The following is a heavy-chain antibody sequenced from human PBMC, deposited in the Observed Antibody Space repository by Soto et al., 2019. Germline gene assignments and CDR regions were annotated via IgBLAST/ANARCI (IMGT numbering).Heavy chain of an antibody. CDR1: GFTFSSYA. CDR2: ISSNGGST. J-gene: IGHJ4*02. V-gene: IGHV3-64D*06. D-gene: IGHD3-22*01. CDR3: VKGGYYYDRSGYSNFDY. Sequence: GGSLRLSRSASGFTFSSYAMPWVRQDPGKGLQYVSAISSNGGSTYYADSVKGRFTISIDNSKKTLYLQMSSLRAEDTAVYYCVKGGYYYDRSGYSNFDYGGQGTLVTVSS.